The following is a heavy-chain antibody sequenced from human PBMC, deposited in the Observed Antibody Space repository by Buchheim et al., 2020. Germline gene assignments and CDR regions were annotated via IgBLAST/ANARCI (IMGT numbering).Heavy chain of an antibody. V-gene: IGHV3-23*01. J-gene: IGHJ6*02. CDR3: AKGGSNTAGYYYFGMDV. Sequence: EVHLLESGGGLVQPGGSLRLSCAASGFTFSSYTMSWVRQAPGKGLEWVSAIVGSGATTSYADSVKGRFPISRDHSKNTQDLQMSSLRAEDAAVYYCAKGGSNTAGYYYFGMDVWGQGTT. CDR2: IVGSGATT. D-gene: IGHD2/OR15-2a*01. CDR1: GFTFSSYT.